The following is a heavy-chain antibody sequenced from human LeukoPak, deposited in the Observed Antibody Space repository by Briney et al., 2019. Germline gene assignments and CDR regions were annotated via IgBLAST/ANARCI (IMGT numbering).Heavy chain of an antibody. CDR3: SRENGAFSPFGY. J-gene: IGHJ4*02. V-gene: IGHV4-4*02. CDR2: VSLSGLT. D-gene: IGHD2-8*01. CDR1: GGSITSTNW. Sequence: PSGALSLTYGVSGGSITSTNWWSWVRQPPGQGLEWIGEVSLSGLTNYNPSLSSRVIMALDTSKNHLSLHLTSVTAADTAVYYCSRENGAFSPFGYWGQGYLVTVLS.